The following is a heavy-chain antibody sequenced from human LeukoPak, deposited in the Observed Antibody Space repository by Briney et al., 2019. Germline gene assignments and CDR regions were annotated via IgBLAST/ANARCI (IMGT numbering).Heavy chain of an antibody. CDR1: GFPFSSYA. D-gene: IGHD6-13*01. CDR3: ARSTVTGAAAGIDY. V-gene: IGHV3-23*01. CDR2: ISGSGDRT. J-gene: IGHJ4*02. Sequence: GGSLRLSCVASGFPFSSYALGWVRQPPGKGLEWVSAISGSGDRTYYADPVRGRFTISRDGSRNTLFLQMNSLRVEDTAVYYCARSTVTGAAAGIDYWGQGTLVTVSS.